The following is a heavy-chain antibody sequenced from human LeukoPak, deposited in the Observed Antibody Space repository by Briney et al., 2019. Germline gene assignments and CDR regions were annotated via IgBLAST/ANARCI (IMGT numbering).Heavy chain of an antibody. V-gene: IGHV4-39*01. CDR2: TYHTGST. CDR3: ARLLVAARGWFDP. Sequence: SETLSLTCTVSGASISSTSFYWGWIRQPPGKGLEWIGSTYHTGSTYYNSSLRSRVTIFVNTSKNQFSLNLTSVTAADTAVYYCARLLVAARGWFDPWGQGTLVTVSS. CDR1: GASISSTSFY. J-gene: IGHJ5*02. D-gene: IGHD2-15*01.